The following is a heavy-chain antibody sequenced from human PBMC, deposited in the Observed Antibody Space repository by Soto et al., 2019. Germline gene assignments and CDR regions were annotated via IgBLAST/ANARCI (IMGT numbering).Heavy chain of an antibody. J-gene: IGHJ6*01. CDR3: ARVQSTSWGYYYAVDV. D-gene: IGHD2-2*01. Sequence: SETLWPTCRVPGGSISSYYWHCPRQPPRTGLGWIEVSSYSGSANYNPALTSRVNISVDTSKDQISLRLNSLTAADTAVYYCARVQSTSWGYYYAVDVWGQGTTVT. V-gene: IGHV4-59*01. CDR2: SSYSGSA. CDR1: GGSISSYY.